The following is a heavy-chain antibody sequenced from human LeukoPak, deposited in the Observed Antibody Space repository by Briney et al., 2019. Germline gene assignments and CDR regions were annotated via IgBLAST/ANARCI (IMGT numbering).Heavy chain of an antibody. D-gene: IGHD6-13*01. J-gene: IGHJ6*02. V-gene: IGHV4-39*01. Sequence: SSETLSLTCTVSGGSISSSSYYWGWIRQPPGKGLEWIGSIYYSGSTYYNPSLKSRVTISVDTSKNQFSLKLSSVTAADTAVYYCARHCVPSVWQQLVGDNYYYGMDVWGQGTTVTVSS. CDR2: IYYSGST. CDR1: GGSISSSSYY. CDR3: ARHCVPSVWQQLVGDNYYYGMDV.